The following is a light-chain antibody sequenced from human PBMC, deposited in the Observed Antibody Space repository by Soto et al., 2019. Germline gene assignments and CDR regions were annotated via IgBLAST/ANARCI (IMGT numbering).Light chain of an antibody. CDR3: QQYNNWPPWT. V-gene: IGKV3-15*01. CDR2: GAS. CDR1: QSVSSN. Sequence: EIVMTQSPATLPVSPGERATLSCRASQSVSSNLAWYQQKPGQAPRLLIYGASTRATGIPARFSGSGSGTEFTLTISSLQSEDVAVYYCQQYNNWPPWTVGQGTKLEIK. J-gene: IGKJ1*01.